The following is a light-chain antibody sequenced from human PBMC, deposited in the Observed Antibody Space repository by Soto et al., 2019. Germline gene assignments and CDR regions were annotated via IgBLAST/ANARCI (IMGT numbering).Light chain of an antibody. CDR1: QSISSW. CDR2: KAS. J-gene: IGKJ1*01. CDR3: QQYNNYPWT. V-gene: IGKV1-5*03. Sequence: DIQMTQSPSTPSASVGDRATITCRASQSISSWLAWYQQKPGKAPKLLIYKASSLESGVPSRFSGSGSGTEFTLTISSLQPDDFATYYCQQYNNYPWTFGQGTKV.